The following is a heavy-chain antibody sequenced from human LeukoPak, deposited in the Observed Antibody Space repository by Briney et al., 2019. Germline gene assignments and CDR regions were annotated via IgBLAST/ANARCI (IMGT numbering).Heavy chain of an antibody. CDR2: VYHDGTT. CDR3: ARGLTMIVVAAFDY. CDR1: GGSISSIAW. V-gene: IGHV4-4*02. D-gene: IGHD3-22*01. J-gene: IGHJ4*02. Sequence: PSGTLSLTCAVSGGSISSIAWWSWVRQAPGKGLQWIGEVYHDGTTNYNPSLKSRVTISVDKSKNLFSLRLTSVTAADTAVYYCARGLTMIVVAAFDYWGQGTLVTVSS.